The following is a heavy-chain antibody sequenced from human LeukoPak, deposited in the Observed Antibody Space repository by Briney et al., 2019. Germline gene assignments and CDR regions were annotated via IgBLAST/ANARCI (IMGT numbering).Heavy chain of an antibody. J-gene: IGHJ5*02. V-gene: IGHV1-69*05. D-gene: IGHD6-19*01. CDR3: ASTHSSGWYDDWFDP. CDR1: GGTFSSYA. Sequence: AVKVSCKASGGTFSSYAISWVRQAPGQGLEWMGRIIPIFGTANYAQKFQGRVTITTDESTSTAYMELSSLRSEDTAVYYCASTHSSGWYDDWFDPWGQGTLVTVSS. CDR2: IIPIFGTA.